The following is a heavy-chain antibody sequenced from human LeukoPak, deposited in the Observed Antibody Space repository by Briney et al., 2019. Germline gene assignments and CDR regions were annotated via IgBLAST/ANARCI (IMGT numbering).Heavy chain of an antibody. CDR2: IGGSNDNT. CDR3: ARGGSGTYLYSTFDP. J-gene: IGHJ5*02. Sequence: ASVKVSCKASGYTFSTSGINWVRQAPGQGLEWMGWIGGSNDNTNYALKFQERVTMTTDTSTTTAYMELRSLRSDDTAVYYCARGGSGTYLYSTFDPWGQGTLVTVSS. V-gene: IGHV1-18*04. D-gene: IGHD3-10*01. CDR1: GYTFSTSG.